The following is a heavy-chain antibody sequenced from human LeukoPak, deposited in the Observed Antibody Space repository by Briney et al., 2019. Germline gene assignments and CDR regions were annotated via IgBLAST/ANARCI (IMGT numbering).Heavy chain of an antibody. V-gene: IGHV4-59*08. CDR3: ARRCYYDTSALHCYYGMDV. CDR2: TYYSGST. D-gene: IGHD3-22*01. Sequence: SETLSLTCTVSGGSISSTYWSWIRQPPGKGLEWIGYTYYSGSTDYNPSLKSRVTISVDTSKNQFSLKLSSVTAADTAVYYCARRCYYDTSALHCYYGMDVWGQGTTVTVSS. CDR1: GGSISSTY. J-gene: IGHJ6*02.